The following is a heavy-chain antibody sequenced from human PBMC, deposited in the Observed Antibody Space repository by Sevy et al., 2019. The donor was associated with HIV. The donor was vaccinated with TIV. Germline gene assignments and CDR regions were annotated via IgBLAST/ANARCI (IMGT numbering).Heavy chain of an antibody. CDR2: IQYDGSNK. CDR3: GKEGGGEGGDH. Sequence: GGSLRLSCAASGFSFSSYGMHWVRQAPGKGLEGMSYIQYDGSNKDYADSVKGRFTISRDNSKNTLYLQMNSLRVEDTAVFYCGKEGGGEGGDHWGQGTLVTVS. V-gene: IGHV3-30*02. D-gene: IGHD2-21*01. CDR1: GFSFSSYG. J-gene: IGHJ4*02.